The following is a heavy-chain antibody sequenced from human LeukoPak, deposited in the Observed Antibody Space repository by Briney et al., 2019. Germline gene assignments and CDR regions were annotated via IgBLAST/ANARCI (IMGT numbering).Heavy chain of an antibody. CDR3: ARGSGWYAEYFQH. D-gene: IGHD6-19*01. J-gene: IGHJ1*01. CDR2: IYSGGST. Sequence: GGSLRLSCAASGFTVSSNYMSWVRQAPGKGLEGVSVIYSGGSTYYADSVKGRFTISRDNSRNTLYLQMNSLRAEGTAVYYCARGSGWYAEYFQHWGQGTLVTVSS. V-gene: IGHV3-53*01. CDR1: GFTVSSNY.